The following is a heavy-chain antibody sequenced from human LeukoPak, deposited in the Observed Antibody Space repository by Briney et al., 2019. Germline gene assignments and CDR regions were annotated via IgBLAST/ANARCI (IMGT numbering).Heavy chain of an antibody. J-gene: IGHJ4*02. V-gene: IGHV4-59*01. Sequence: SETLSLTCTVSGGSLSSYYWSWIRQPPGKGLEWIGYIYYSGSTNYNPSLTSRVTISVDTSKNQFSLKLSSVTAADTAVYYCARGAVAVGIDYWGQGTLVTVSS. CDR1: GGSLSSYY. D-gene: IGHD6-19*01. CDR3: ARGAVAVGIDY. CDR2: IYYSGST.